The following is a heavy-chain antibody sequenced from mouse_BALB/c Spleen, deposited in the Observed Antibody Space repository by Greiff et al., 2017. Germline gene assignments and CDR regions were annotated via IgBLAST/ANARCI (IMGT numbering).Heavy chain of an antibody. CDR3: ARPHRYLYAMDY. V-gene: IGHV14-3*02. CDR1: GFNIKDTY. J-gene: IGHJ4*01. CDR2: IDPANGNT. D-gene: IGHD2-14*01. Sequence: ESGAELVKPGASVKLSCTASGFNIKDTYMHWVKQRPEQGLEWIGRIDPANGNTKYDPKFQGKATITADTSSNTAYLQLSSLTSEDTAVYYCARPHRYLYAMDYWGQGTSVTVSS.